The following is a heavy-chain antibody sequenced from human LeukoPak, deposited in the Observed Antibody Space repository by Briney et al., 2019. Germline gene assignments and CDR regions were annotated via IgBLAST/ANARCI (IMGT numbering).Heavy chain of an antibody. V-gene: IGHV3-43D*03. J-gene: IGHJ6*03. D-gene: IGHD2-15*01. CDR2: ITSDGGST. Sequence: PWGSLRISSAASGFNFNDYAMHLVRQAPGKRLEWLSFITSDGGSTHYADSVKGRFTMSRDNSENSLSLQMLSLRVEDSALYYCARGTFSAGPHWDYYYYMDVWGKGTTVTVSS. CDR1: GFNFNDYA. CDR3: ARGTFSAGPHWDYYYYMDV.